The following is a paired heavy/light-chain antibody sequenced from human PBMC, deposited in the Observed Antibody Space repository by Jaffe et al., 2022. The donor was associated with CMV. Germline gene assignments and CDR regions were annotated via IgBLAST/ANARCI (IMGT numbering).Heavy chain of an antibody. V-gene: IGHV3-74*01. CDR1: GFTFRSSW. CDR3: LRDSYVHDIYRGMDV. J-gene: IGHJ6*02. Sequence: EGQLVESGGGLVRPGASLRLSCVASGFTFRSSWMHWARQGPGKGLLWVSRIDPAGTYIHYADSVKGRFTVSRDNAKNTLYLQMNSLRAEDTAVYFCLRDSYVHDIYRGMDVWGQGTTVTVSS. D-gene: IGHD3-10*02. CDR2: IDPAGTYI.
Light chain of an antibody. J-gene: IGKJ2*01. CDR3: MQALETPPYT. CDR1: QSLLHSNGYNY. Sequence: DIVMTQSPLSLPVTPGEPASISCRSSQSLLHSNGYNYLDWYLQKPGQSPQLLIYWGSNRASGVPDRFSGSGSGTDFTLKIRRVEAEDVGTYYCMQALETPPYTFGQGTKVEIK. CDR2: WGS. V-gene: IGKV2-28*01.